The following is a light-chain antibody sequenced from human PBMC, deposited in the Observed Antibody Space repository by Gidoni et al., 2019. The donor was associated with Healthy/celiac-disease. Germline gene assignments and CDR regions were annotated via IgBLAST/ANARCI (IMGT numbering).Light chain of an antibody. CDR2: WAS. CDR3: QQYYSTLSLT. J-gene: IGKJ4*01. CDR1: QSVLYSSNNKNY. Sequence: DIVMTQSPDSLAVSLGERATINCKSSQSVLYSSNNKNYLAWYQQKPGQPPKLLIYWASTRESGVPDRISSSGSGTDFTLTISSLQAEDVAVYYCQQYYSTLSLTFGGGTKVEIK. V-gene: IGKV4-1*01.